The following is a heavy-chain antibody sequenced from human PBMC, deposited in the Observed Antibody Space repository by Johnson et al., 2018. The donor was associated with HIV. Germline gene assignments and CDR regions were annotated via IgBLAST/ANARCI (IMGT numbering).Heavy chain of an antibody. Sequence: VQLVESGGGLVQPGGSLRLSCAASGFTFSRYWMHWVRQASGKGLVWVAGINSDGSTTTYADSVKGRFTISRDNAKNTLYLPMNRLRAEDTAVYYCARERRLASNAFDIWGQGTMGTVSS. V-gene: IGHV3-74*01. CDR3: ARERRLASNAFDI. CDR2: INSDGSTT. J-gene: IGHJ3*02. CDR1: GFTFSRYW.